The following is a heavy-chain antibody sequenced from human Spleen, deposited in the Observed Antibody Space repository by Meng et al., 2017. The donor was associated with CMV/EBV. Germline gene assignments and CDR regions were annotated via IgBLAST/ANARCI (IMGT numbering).Heavy chain of an antibody. V-gene: IGHV3-74*01. D-gene: IGHD1-26*01. CDR1: GFPLRNYW. Sequence: SCAASGFPLRNYWMHWVRQAPGKGLVWVSRSNNDGDNTIYADSVKGRFTISRDNAKNTLYLQMNRLRAEDTAVYYCVRHGSDNWFDPWGQGTLVTVSS. CDR2: SNNDGDNT. J-gene: IGHJ5*02. CDR3: VRHGSDNWFDP.